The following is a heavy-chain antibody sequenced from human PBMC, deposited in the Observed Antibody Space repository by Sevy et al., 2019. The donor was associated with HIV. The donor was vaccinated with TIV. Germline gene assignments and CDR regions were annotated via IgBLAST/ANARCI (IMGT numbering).Heavy chain of an antibody. Sequence: SETLSLTCTVSGGSISSGGYYWSWIRQHPGKGLEWIGYIYYSGSTYYNPFLKSRVTISVDTSKNQFSLKLSSVTAADTALYYCARERFSSGWYENWFDPWGQGTLVTVSS. J-gene: IGHJ5*02. V-gene: IGHV4-31*03. D-gene: IGHD6-19*01. CDR3: ARERFSSGWYENWFDP. CDR1: GGSISSGGYY. CDR2: IYYSGST.